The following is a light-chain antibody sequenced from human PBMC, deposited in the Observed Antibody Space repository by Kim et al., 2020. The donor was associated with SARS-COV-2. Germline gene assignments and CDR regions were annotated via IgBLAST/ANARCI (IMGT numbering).Light chain of an antibody. Sequence: SESVGDRVTITCRASQRISSWLAWYQQKPGKAAKLLIYKTSTLQSGVPSRFSGSGSGTEFTLTISSLQPDDFATYYCQQYNNYPLTFGGGTKLEI. V-gene: IGKV1-5*03. CDR3: QQYNNYPLT. CDR1: QRISSW. CDR2: KTS. J-gene: IGKJ4*01.